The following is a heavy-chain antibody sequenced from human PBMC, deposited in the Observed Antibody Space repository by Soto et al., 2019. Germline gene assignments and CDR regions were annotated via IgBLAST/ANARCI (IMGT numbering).Heavy chain of an antibody. J-gene: IGHJ5*02. D-gene: IGHD3-10*01. Sequence: PGGSLRLSCAASGFTFSSYAMSWVRQAPGKGLEWVSAISGSGGSTYYADSVKGRFTISRDNSKNTLYLQMNSLRAEDTAVYYCARSGAVTYYYGSGMPRGFWFDPWGQGTLVTVSS. V-gene: IGHV3-23*01. CDR1: GFTFSSYA. CDR2: ISGSGGST. CDR3: ARSGAVTYYYGSGMPRGFWFDP.